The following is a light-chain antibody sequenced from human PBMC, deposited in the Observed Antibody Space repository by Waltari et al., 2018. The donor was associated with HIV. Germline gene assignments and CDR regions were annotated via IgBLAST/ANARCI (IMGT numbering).Light chain of an antibody. V-gene: IGLV3-10*01. CDR3: YSTDNSGHHRV. Sequence: SYELTQPPSVAVSPGQTARITCTGDALPKKYASWYQQKSGQAPVLVIYEDSTRPSGFHERFSGSSSGTTAALTISGAQVEDEADYYCYSTDNSGHHRVFGTGTKLTVL. J-gene: IGLJ2*01. CDR2: EDS. CDR1: ALPKKY.